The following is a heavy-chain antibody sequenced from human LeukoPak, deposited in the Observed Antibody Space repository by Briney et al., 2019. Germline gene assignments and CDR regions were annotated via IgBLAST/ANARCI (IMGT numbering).Heavy chain of an antibody. CDR1: GYSFTRYW. CDR3: VRRGGHFRTAYYDY. D-gene: IGHD3/OR15-3a*01. V-gene: IGHV5-51*01. J-gene: IGHJ4*02. Sequence: GESLKVSCKGSGYSFTRYWIGCVSQMPGKSLEWMGIIYPGDSDTRYSPSFQGQVTISADKSISTAYLQWSSLKASDTAMYYCVRRGGHFRTAYYDYWGQGTLVTVSS. CDR2: IYPGDSDT.